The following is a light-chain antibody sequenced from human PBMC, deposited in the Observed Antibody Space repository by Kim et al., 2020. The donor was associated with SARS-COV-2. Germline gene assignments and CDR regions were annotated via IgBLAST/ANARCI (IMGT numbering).Light chain of an antibody. CDR3: QQYNNWPYT. J-gene: IGKJ2*01. CDR1: QSVSSN. V-gene: IGKV3-15*01. Sequence: EIVMTHSPATLSVSPGERATLSCRASQSVSSNLAWYQQKPGQAPRLLIYSASTRATGIPARFSGSGSGTEFTLTISSLQSEDFAVYYCQQYNNWPYTFGEGTKLEI. CDR2: SAS.